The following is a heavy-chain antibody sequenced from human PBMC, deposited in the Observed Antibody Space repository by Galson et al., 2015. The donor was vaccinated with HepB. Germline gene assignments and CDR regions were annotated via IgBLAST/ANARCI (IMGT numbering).Heavy chain of an antibody. Sequence: SLRLSCAASGFTFSSYAMSWVRQAPEKGLEWVSAISGSGGSTYYADSVKGRFTISRDNSKNTLYLQMNSLRAEDTAVYYCAGEDIVVVPAANDAFDIWGQGTMVTVSS. CDR1: GFTFSSYA. D-gene: IGHD2-2*01. V-gene: IGHV3-23*01. CDR3: AGEDIVVVPAANDAFDI. CDR2: ISGSGGST. J-gene: IGHJ3*02.